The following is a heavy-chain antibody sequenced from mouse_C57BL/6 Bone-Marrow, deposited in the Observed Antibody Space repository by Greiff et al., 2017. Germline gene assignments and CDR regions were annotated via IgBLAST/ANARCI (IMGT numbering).Heavy chain of an antibody. CDR2: IDPNSGGT. Sequence: QVQLQQPGAELVKPGASVKLSCKASGYTFTSYWMHWVKQRPGRGLEWIGRIDPNSGGTKYNEKFKSKATLTVDKHSSTAYMQLSSLTSEDSAVYYCARGGSSGYMDYWGQGTSVTVSS. CDR1: GYTFTSYW. D-gene: IGHD3-2*02. J-gene: IGHJ4*01. CDR3: ARGGSSGYMDY. V-gene: IGHV1-72*01.